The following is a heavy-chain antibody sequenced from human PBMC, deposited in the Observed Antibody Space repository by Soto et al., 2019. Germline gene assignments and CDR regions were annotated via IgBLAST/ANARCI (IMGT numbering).Heavy chain of an antibody. CDR2: IYPGDSDT. V-gene: IGHV5-51*01. Sequence: CKGSGYSFTSYWIGWVRQMPGKGLEWMGIIYPGDSDTRYSPSFQGQVTISADKSISTAYLQWSSLKASDTAMYYCAVPALGDWAGMDVWGQGTTVTVSS. D-gene: IGHD2-21*02. CDR3: AVPALGDWAGMDV. CDR1: GYSFTSYW. J-gene: IGHJ6*02.